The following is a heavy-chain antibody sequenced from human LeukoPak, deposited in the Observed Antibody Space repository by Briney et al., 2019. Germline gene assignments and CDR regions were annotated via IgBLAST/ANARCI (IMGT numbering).Heavy chain of an antibody. CDR3: ARLSVVPAAMQFYYYYHMDV. CDR2: IFYSGST. J-gene: IGHJ6*03. CDR1: GGSISSYY. Sequence: PSETLSLTCTVSGGSISSYYWSWIRQPPGKGLEWIGYIFYSGSTNYNPSLKSRVTISVDTSKNQFSLKLSPVTAADTAVYYCARLSVVPAAMQFYYYYHMDVWGKGTTVTVSS. V-gene: IGHV4-59*08. D-gene: IGHD2-2*01.